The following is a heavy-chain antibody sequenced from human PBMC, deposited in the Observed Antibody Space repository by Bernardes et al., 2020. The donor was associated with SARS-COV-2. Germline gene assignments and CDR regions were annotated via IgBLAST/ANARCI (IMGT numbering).Heavy chain of an antibody. V-gene: IGHV1-2*02. Sequence: AGVKVSCKASGYTFTAYYLHWVRQAPGQGLEWMGWIAPNSGGSKCAQKFQGRVTMTRDTSINTAYMELSRLGSDDTAVYYCARDGVVSRNFDAFDIWGQGTMVTVSS. CDR1: GYTFTAYY. CDR3: ARDGVVSRNFDAFDI. CDR2: IAPNSGGS. D-gene: IGHD2-15*01. J-gene: IGHJ3*02.